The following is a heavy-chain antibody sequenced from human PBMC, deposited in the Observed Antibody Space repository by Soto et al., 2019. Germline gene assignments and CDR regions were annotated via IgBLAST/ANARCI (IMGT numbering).Heavy chain of an antibody. CDR3: AQVGATYFDY. CDR1: GGSFSGYY. Sequence: SETLSLTCAVYGGSFSGYYWSWIRQPPGKGLEWIGEINHSGSTNYNPSLKSRVTISVDTSKNLFSLKLSSVTAADTAVYYCAQVGATYFDYWGQGTLVTVSS. J-gene: IGHJ4*02. V-gene: IGHV4-34*01. D-gene: IGHD1-26*01. CDR2: INHSGST.